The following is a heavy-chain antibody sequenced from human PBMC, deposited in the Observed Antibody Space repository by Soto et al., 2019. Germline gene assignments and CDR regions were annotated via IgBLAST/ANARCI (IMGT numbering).Heavy chain of an antibody. CDR2: ISGSGGST. D-gene: IGHD3-9*01. V-gene: IGHV3-23*01. CDR3: AKDGRYFDWFCGMDV. Sequence: PGGSLRLSCAASGVTFSSYAMSWVRQAPGKGLEWVSAISGSGGSTYYADSVKGRFTISRDNSKNTLYLQMNSLRAEDTAVYYCAKDGRYFDWFCGMDVWGQGTTVTVSS. J-gene: IGHJ6*02. CDR1: GVTFSSYA.